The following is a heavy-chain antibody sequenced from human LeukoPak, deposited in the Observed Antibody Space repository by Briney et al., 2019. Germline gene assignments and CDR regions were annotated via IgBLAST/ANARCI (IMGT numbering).Heavy chain of an antibody. CDR1: GYTFTSYG. D-gene: IGHD5-12*01. V-gene: IGHV1-8*03. CDR2: MNPNSGNT. J-gene: IGHJ3*02. CDR3: ARGEDSGYDFGAFDI. Sequence: ASVKVSSKASGYTFTSYGISWVRQATGQGLEWMGWMNPNSGNTGYAQKFQGRVTITRNTSISTAYMELSSLRSEDTAVYYCARGEDSGYDFGAFDIWGQGTMVTVSS.